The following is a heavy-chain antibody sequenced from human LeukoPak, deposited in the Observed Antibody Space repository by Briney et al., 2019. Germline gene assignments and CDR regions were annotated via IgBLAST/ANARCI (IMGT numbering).Heavy chain of an antibody. Sequence: SETLSLTCTVSGGSISSSSYYWGWIRQPPGKGLEWIGSIYYSGSTYYNPSLKSRVTISVDTSKNQFSLKLSSVTAADTAVYYCARHSGYMDVWGKGTTVTISS. CDR3: ARHSGYMDV. V-gene: IGHV4-39*07. CDR2: IYYSGST. J-gene: IGHJ6*03. CDR1: GGSISSSSYY.